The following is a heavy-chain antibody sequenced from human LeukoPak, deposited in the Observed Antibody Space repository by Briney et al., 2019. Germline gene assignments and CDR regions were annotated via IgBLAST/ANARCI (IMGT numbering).Heavy chain of an antibody. Sequence: PSETLSLTCTVSGGSISSYYWSWIRQPPGKGLEWIGYIYYSGSTNYNPSLKSRVTISVDTSKNQFSLKLSSLTAADTAVYYCARVGMTNDAFDIWGQGTMVTVSS. CDR1: GGSISSYY. D-gene: IGHD4-11*01. CDR3: ARVGMTNDAFDI. J-gene: IGHJ3*02. CDR2: IYYSGST. V-gene: IGHV4-59*01.